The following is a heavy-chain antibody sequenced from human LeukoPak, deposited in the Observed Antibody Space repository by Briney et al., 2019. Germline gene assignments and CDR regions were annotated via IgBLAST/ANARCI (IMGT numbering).Heavy chain of an antibody. CDR2: IYYSGST. CDR3: ARGYSSSSGGWFDP. CDR1: GGSISSYY. V-gene: IGHV4-59*08. J-gene: IGHJ5*02. Sequence: SETLSLTCTVSGGSISSYYWSWIRQPPGKGLEWIGHIYYSGSTNYNPSLKSRVTISVDTSKNQFSLKLNSVTAADTAVYYCARGYSSSSGGWFDPWGQGTLVTVSS. D-gene: IGHD6-6*01.